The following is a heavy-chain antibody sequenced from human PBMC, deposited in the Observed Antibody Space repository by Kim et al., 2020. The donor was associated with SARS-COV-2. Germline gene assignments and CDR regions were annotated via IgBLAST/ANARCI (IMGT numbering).Heavy chain of an antibody. CDR3: ARRLTENTPGWYFDL. J-gene: IGHJ2*01. CDR2: IYYSGST. V-gene: IGHV4-59*01. Sequence: SETLSLSCTVSGDSISGYYWSWVRQPPGKGLEWIGYIYYSGSTNYNPSLKGRVTISADTSKSQFSLRLTSVTAADTAIYYCARRLTENTPGWYFDLWGRG. D-gene: IGHD4-4*01. CDR1: GDSISGYY.